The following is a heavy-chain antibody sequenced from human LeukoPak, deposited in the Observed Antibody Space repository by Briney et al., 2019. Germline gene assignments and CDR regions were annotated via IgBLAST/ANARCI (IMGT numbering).Heavy chain of an antibody. CDR1: GFTFSSYE. CDR3: AKPGNQLRRYYTYDMDV. CDR2: ISGGGSTI. V-gene: IGHV3-48*03. J-gene: IGHJ6*02. D-gene: IGHD1-14*01. Sequence: QPGGSLRLSCAASGFTFSSYEWNWVRQAPGKGMGWGAYISGGGSTIYYADSVKGRFTISRDNAKNSLYPQMNSLRAEDTAVYYCAKPGNQLRRYYTYDMDVWGQGTTVTVSS.